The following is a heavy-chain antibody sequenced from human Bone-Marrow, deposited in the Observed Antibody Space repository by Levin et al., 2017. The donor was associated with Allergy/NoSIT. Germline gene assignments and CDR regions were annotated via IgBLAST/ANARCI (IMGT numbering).Heavy chain of an antibody. Sequence: GGSLRLSCAASGFTFSSSAMSWVRQAPGKGLEWVSSISAGDASTYYTDSVKGRLTVSRDNSKNTLYLQMNSLRAEETALYYCAKVRRGLDAFDMWGQGTMVTVSS. V-gene: IGHV3-23*01. J-gene: IGHJ3*02. D-gene: IGHD3/OR15-3a*01. CDR2: ISAGDAST. CDR1: GFTFSSSA. CDR3: AKVRRGLDAFDM.